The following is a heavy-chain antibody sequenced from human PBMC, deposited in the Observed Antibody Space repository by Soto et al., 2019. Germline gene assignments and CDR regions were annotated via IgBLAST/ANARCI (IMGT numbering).Heavy chain of an antibody. CDR1: GGSFSGYY. J-gene: IGHJ4*02. V-gene: IGHV4-34*01. CDR2: INHSGST. CDR3: ARGHSALGPNYYFDY. D-gene: IGHD3-16*01. Sequence: SETLSLTCAVYGGSFSGYYWGWIRQPPGKGLEWIGEINHSGSTNYNPSLKSRVTISVDTSKNQFSLKLSSVTAADTAVYYCARGHSALGPNYYFDYWGQGTLVTVSS.